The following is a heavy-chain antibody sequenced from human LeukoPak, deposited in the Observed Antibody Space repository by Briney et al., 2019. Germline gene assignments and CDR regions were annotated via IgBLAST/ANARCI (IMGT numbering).Heavy chain of an antibody. CDR3: VKDKYPVVVAAALDY. D-gene: IGHD2-15*01. V-gene: IGHV3-64D*09. CDR2: ISSNGGIT. Sequence: GGSLRLSCSASGFTLSSYSMHWVRQAPGKGLEYVSDISSNGGITYYADSVKGRFTVSRDNSKNMLYLQMNSLRAEDTAVYYCVKDKYPVVVAAALDYWGQGILVTVSS. J-gene: IGHJ4*02. CDR1: GFTLSSYS.